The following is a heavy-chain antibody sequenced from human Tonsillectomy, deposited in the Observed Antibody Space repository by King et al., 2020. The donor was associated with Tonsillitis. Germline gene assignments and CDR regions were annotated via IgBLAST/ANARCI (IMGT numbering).Heavy chain of an antibody. CDR3: AKGGWLDN. Sequence: VQLVESGGGVVQPGGSLRLSCAVSGFTFSTYDMQWVRQAPGKGLEWVAIIEHDTDNKYYANSVKGRFTISRDNSKDTLYLQMNSLRLEDTALYYCAKGGWLDNWGQGTLVTVSP. V-gene: IGHV3-30*19. CDR1: GFTFSTYD. CDR2: IEHDTDNK. D-gene: IGHD1-26*01. J-gene: IGHJ4*02.